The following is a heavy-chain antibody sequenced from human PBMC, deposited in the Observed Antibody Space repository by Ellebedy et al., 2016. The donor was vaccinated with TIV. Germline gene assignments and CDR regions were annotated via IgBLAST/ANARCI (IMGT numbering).Heavy chain of an antibody. D-gene: IGHD5-18*01. CDR3: AMGAYTYGRALFDP. CDR1: GFTFSTSA. V-gene: IGHV3-30*04. J-gene: IGHJ5*02. CDR2: ISYDGSNK. Sequence: GESLKISCAASGFTFSTSAMHWVRQAPGKGLEWVAVISYDGSNKYYQESVKGRFTISRDNSKNTLSLQMSSLRAEDTAVYYCAMGAYTYGRALFDPWGQGTSVTVSS.